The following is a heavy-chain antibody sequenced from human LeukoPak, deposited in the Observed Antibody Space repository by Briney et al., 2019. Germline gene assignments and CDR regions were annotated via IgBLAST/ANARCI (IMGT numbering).Heavy chain of an antibody. Sequence: PSETLSLTCTVSGGSISSGGYYWSWIRQHPGKGLEWIGYIYYSGSTYYNPSLKSRVTISVDMSKNQFSLKLSSVTAADTAVYYCAREGSSWDFDYWGQGTLVTVSS. J-gene: IGHJ4*02. CDR1: GGSISSGGYY. V-gene: IGHV4-31*03. CDR3: AREGSSWDFDY. CDR2: IYYSGST. D-gene: IGHD6-13*01.